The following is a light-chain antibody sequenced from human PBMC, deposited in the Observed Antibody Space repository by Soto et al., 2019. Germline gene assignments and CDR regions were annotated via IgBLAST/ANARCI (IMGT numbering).Light chain of an antibody. CDR2: ADN. V-gene: IGLV1-44*01. CDR3: AAWDDSLDGVF. Sequence: QSVLTQPPSASETPGQRVIISCSGSTPNIGSNTVNWYQQLPGSAPKLLIYADNRRPSGVPDRFSGSKSGTSASLAISGLQVEEDANYYSAAWDDSLDGVFFGGGTKLTVL. CDR1: TPNIGSNT. J-gene: IGLJ2*01.